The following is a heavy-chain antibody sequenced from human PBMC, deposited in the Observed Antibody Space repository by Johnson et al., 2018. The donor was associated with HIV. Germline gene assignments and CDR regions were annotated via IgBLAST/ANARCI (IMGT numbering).Heavy chain of an antibody. CDR1: GFTFSSYG. CDR2: ISYDGSNK. J-gene: IGHJ3*02. V-gene: IGHV3-30*19. D-gene: IGHD3-16*01. CDR3: ACLAHDAFDI. Sequence: QVQLVEYGGGVVQPGGSLRLSCAASGFTFSSYGMHWVRQAPGKGLEWVAVISYDGSNKYYADSVKGRFTISRDNSKNTLYLQMNSLRAEDTAVYYCACLAHDAFDIWCQGTMVTVSS.